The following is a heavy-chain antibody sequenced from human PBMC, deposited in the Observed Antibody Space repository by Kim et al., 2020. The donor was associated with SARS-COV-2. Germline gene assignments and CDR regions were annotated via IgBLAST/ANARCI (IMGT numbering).Heavy chain of an antibody. J-gene: IGHJ6*02. CDR3: ARDYYDSSGYSDGIDV. D-gene: IGHD3-22*01. CDR2: ISYDGSNK. V-gene: IGHV3-30-3*01. Sequence: GGSLRLSCAASGFTFSSYAMHWVRQAPGKGLEWVAVISYDGSNKYYADSVKGRFTISRDNSKNTLYLQMNSLRAEDTAVYYCARDYYDSSGYSDGIDVWGQGTPVTVSS. CDR1: GFTFSSYA.